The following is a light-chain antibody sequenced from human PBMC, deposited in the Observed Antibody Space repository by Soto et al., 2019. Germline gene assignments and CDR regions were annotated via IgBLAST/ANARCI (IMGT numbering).Light chain of an antibody. CDR2: DVN. J-gene: IGLJ2*01. CDR1: SSDVGGYNS. CDR3: TSYTSRSTVV. Sequence: QSALTQPASVSGSPGQSITISCTGTSSDVGGYNSVSWYQQYPGKAPKLMIYDVNNRPSGVSNRFSGSKSGNTASLTISGLQAEDEADYYCTSYTSRSTVVFGGGTKLTVL. V-gene: IGLV2-14*01.